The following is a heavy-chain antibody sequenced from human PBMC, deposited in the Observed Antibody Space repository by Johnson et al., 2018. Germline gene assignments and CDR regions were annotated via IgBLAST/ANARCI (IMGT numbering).Heavy chain of an antibody. Sequence: QVQLVESGGGVVQPGGSLRLSCAASGFTFSNYNMDWVRPAPGKGLEWVSVISYHGRNTYYADPVKGRFTIPRDNFRNIVYLQRTRLRAEDTAVYYCSIHPRRCCTSPTCYPFDAFDILGRGTLVTVS. J-gene: IGHJ3*02. CDR2: ISYHGRNT. V-gene: IGHV3-30*03. D-gene: IGHD2-2*01. CDR3: SIHPRRCCTSPTCYPFDAFDI. CDR1: GFTFSNYN.